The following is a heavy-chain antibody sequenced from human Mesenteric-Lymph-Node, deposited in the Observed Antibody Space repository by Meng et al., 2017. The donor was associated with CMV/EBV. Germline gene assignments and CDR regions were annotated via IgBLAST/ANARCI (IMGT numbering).Heavy chain of an antibody. D-gene: IGHD2-15*01. V-gene: IGHV3-33*01. CDR3: ARLYFYGMDV. Sequence: GESLKISCAASGFTFSSYGMHWVRQAPGKGLEWVAVIWYDGSNKYYADSVKGRFTISRDNAKNSLYLQMNSLRAEDTAVYYCARLYFYGMDVWGQGTTVTVSS. CDR2: IWYDGSNK. CDR1: GFTFSSYG. J-gene: IGHJ6*02.